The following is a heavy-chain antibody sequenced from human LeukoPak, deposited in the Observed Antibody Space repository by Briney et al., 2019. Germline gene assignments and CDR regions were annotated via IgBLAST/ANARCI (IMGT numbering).Heavy chain of an antibody. CDR2: IWYDGNNK. CDR1: GFIFTNYF. Sequence: PGGSLRLSCAASGFIFTNYFMSWVRQAPGKGLEWVALIWYDGNNKYYADSVKGRFTISRDNSKNTLYLQLNSLRAEDTAVYYCARQHCSGGDCYFFDWGQGTLVTVSS. J-gene: IGHJ4*02. V-gene: IGHV3-33*08. D-gene: IGHD2-21*02. CDR3: ARQHCSGGDCYFFD.